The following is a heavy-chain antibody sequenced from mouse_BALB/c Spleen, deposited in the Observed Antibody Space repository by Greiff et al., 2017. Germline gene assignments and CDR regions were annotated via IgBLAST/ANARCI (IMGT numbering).Heavy chain of an antibody. CDR3: ASPDGAMDY. J-gene: IGHJ4*01. CDR2: ISTYYGDA. D-gene: IGHD2-3*01. Sequence: QVHVKQSGAELVRPGVSVKISCKGSGYTFTDYAMHWVKQSHAKSLEWIGVISTYYGDASYNQKFKGKATMTVDKSSSTAYMELARLTSEDSAIYYCASPDGAMDYWGQGTSVTVSS. CDR1: GYTFTDYA. V-gene: IGHV1S137*01.